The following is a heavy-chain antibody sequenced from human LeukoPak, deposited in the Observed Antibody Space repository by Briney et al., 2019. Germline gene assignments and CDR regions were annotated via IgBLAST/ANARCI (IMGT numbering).Heavy chain of an antibody. J-gene: IGHJ4*02. CDR1: VYTFTSYD. CDR3: ARGRSTAYPYYFEF. V-gene: IGHV1-8*03. CDR2: MNPNSGST. Sequence: GSVKVSCKASVYTFTSYDINWVRLAAGQGLEWMGWMNPNSGSTGYAQKFQGIVTITRNTSISTAYMELSGLRSEDTAAYYCARGRSTAYPYYFEFWGQGTLVTVSS.